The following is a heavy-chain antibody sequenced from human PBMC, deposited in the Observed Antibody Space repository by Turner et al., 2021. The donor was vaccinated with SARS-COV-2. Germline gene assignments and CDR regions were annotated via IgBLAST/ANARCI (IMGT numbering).Heavy chain of an antibody. CDR1: GYTFTDYN. D-gene: IGHD1-1*01. V-gene: IGHV1-2*02. J-gene: IGHJ4*02. Sequence: QVQLVQCGAEVKKPGASVQVFCKTSGYTFTDYNIYWMRQAPGQGLEWMGWSNPNNGDTGYAQNFHGRVTVTWDTSIGTAYMDLSRLTSDDTAIYFCARGEGDNFDYFVYWGQGTLVTVSS. CDR3: ARGEGDNFDYFVY. CDR2: SNPNNGDT.